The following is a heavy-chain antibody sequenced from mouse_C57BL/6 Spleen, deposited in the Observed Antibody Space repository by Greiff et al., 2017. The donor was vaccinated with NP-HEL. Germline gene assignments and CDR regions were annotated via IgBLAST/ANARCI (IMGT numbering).Heavy chain of an antibody. CDR2: ISSGSSTI. V-gene: IGHV5-17*01. CDR1: GFTFSDYG. D-gene: IGHD3-1*01. J-gene: IGHJ4*01. Sequence: EVKVVESGGGLVKPGGSLKLSCAASGFTFSDYGMHWVRQAPEKGLEWVAYISSGSSTIYYADTVKGRFTISRDNAKNTLFLQMTSLRSEDTAMYYCARRAAYAMDYWGQGTSVTVSS. CDR3: ARRAAYAMDY.